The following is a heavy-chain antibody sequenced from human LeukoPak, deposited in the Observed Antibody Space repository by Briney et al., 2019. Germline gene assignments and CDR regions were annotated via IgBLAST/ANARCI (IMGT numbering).Heavy chain of an antibody. CDR3: ARVQYYYDSSGYYYFDY. CDR1: GFTFDDYA. D-gene: IGHD3-22*01. Sequence: QPGGSPRLSCAASGFTFDDYAMHWVRQTPGKGLEWVSGISWNSGSIGYADSVKGRFTISRDNAKNSLYLQMNSLRAEDTALYYCARVQYYYDSSGYYYFDYWGQGTLVTVSS. CDR2: ISWNSGSI. J-gene: IGHJ4*02. V-gene: IGHV3-9*01.